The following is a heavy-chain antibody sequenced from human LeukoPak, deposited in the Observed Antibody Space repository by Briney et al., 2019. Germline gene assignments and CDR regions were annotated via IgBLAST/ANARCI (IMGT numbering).Heavy chain of an antibody. Sequence: SQTLSLTCTVSGGSISSGGYYWSWIRQPAGKGLEWIGRIYASGSTNYNPSLKSRVTISVDTSKNQFSLKLSSVTAADTAVYYCARDPGDSSGWDNYYYYYMDVWGKGTTVTISS. CDR3: ARDPGDSSGWDNYYYYYMDV. CDR2: IYASGST. CDR1: GGSISSGGYY. D-gene: IGHD6-19*01. J-gene: IGHJ6*03. V-gene: IGHV4-61*02.